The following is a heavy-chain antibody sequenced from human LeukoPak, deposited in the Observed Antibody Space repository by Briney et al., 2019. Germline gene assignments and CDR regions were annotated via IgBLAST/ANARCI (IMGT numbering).Heavy chain of an antibody. CDR2: MNPNSGNT. CDR3: ARSLWGDGYNYYY. CDR1: GYTFTSYD. J-gene: IGHJ4*02. V-gene: IGHV1-8*01. Sequence: ASVKVSCKASGYTFTSYDINWVRQATGQGLEWMGWMNPNSGNTGYAQKFQGRVTITRNTSISTAYMELSSLRSEDTAVYYCARSLWGDGYNYYYWGQGTLVTVSS. D-gene: IGHD5-24*01.